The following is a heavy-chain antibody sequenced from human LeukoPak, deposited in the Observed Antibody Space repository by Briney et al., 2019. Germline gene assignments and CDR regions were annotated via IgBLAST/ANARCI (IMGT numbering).Heavy chain of an antibody. V-gene: IGHV1-69*05. Sequence: GAAVTVSCKASGGTFSSYAISWVRQAPGQGREWMGGIIPIFGTANYAQKFQGRVTITTDESTSTAYMELSSLRSEDTAVYYCARLARVRGVIITDPNYYYMDVWGKGTTVTVSS. CDR3: ARLARVRGVIITDPNYYYMDV. J-gene: IGHJ6*03. CDR2: IIPIFGTA. CDR1: GGTFSSYA. D-gene: IGHD3-10*01.